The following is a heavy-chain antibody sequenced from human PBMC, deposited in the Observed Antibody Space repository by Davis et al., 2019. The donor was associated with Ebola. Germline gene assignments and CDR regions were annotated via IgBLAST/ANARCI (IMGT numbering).Heavy chain of an antibody. V-gene: IGHV3-23*01. D-gene: IGHD3-10*01. Sequence: GESLKISCAASGFTFSSYAMSWVRQAPGKGLEWVSAISSSGGNTYYVGSVKGRFTISRDNSKNTLYLQMNSLRAEDTAVYYCAKDRLQLWLGESSGQGTLVTISS. J-gene: IGHJ5*02. CDR3: AKDRLQLWLGES. CDR1: GFTFSSYA. CDR2: ISSSGGNT.